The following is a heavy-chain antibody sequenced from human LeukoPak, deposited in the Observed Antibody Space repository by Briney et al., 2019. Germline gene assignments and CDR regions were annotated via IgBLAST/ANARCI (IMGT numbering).Heavy chain of an antibody. J-gene: IGHJ4*02. D-gene: IGHD6-19*01. CDR2: INSDGSST. Sequence: GGSLRLSCAASGFTFSSYWMRWVRQAPGKGLVWVSRINSDGSSTSYADSVKGRFTISRDNAKNTLYLQMNSLRAEDTAVYYCARDYSSGWYDYWGPGTLVTVSS. CDR1: GFTFSSYW. V-gene: IGHV3-74*01. CDR3: ARDYSSGWYDY.